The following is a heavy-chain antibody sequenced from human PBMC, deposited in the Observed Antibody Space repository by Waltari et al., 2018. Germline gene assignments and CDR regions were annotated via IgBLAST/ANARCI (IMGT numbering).Heavy chain of an antibody. D-gene: IGHD3-16*01. CDR3: ARKLWAPYLFDL. CDR1: GGSFSGYY. V-gene: IGHV4-34*01. CDR2: INHSGST. Sequence: QVQLQQWGAGLLKPSETLSLTCAVYGGSFSGYYWSWIRQPPGKGLEWIGEINHSGSTNYNPSLKSRVTISVDTSKNQFSLKLSSVTAADTAVYYCARKLWAPYLFDLWGRGTLVTVSS. J-gene: IGHJ2*01.